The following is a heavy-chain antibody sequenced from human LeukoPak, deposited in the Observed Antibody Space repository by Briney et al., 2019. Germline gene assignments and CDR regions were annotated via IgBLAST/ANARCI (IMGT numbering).Heavy chain of an antibody. CDR2: VYYHGGT. D-gene: IGHD1-14*01. J-gene: IGHJ2*01. CDR3: ARRVGTRDWYFDL. CDR1: GGSVSSGSYY. Sequence: SENLSLTCTVSGGSVSSGSYYWSWIRQPPGKGLEWIGYVYYHGGTNYNPSLKSRVTISVDTSKNQFSLKLTSMTAADTAVYYCARRVGTRDWYFDLWGRGTLVTVSS. V-gene: IGHV4-61*01.